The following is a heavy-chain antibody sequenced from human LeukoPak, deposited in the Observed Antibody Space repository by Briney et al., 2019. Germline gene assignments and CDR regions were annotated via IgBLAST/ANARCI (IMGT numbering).Heavy chain of an antibody. J-gene: IGHJ3*02. CDR1: GGSISSYY. CDR2: IYTSGST. CDR3: ASSNGGTVTTPYAFDI. D-gene: IGHD4-17*01. V-gene: IGHV4-4*07. Sequence: SETLSLTCTVSGGSISSYYWSWIRQPAGKGLEWIGRIYTSGSTNYNPSLKSRVTMSVNTSKNQFSLKLSSVTAADTAVYYCASSNGGTVTTPYAFDIWGQGTMVTVSS.